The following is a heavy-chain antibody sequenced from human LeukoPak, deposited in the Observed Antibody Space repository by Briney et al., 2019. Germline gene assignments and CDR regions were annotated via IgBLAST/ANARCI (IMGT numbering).Heavy chain of an antibody. J-gene: IGHJ4*02. Sequence: GGSLRLSCAASGSTVSSNYMSWVRQAPGKGLEWVSVIYSGGSTYYADSVEGRFSISRDNYKNTLFLQMNSLRAEDHAVSYCARDKGYGGGVDYWGQGTLVTVSS. D-gene: IGHD5-18*01. V-gene: IGHV3-53*01. CDR2: IYSGGST. CDR1: GSTVSSNY. CDR3: ARDKGYGGGVDY.